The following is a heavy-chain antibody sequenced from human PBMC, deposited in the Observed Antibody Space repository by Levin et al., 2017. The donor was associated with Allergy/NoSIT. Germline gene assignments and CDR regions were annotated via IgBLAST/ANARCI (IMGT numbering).Heavy chain of an antibody. CDR3: ARGPYYDILTGYGDAFDI. Sequence: SCAASGFTFSSYGMHWVRQAPGKGLEWVAVIWYDGSNKYYADSVKGRFTISRDNSKNTLYLQMNSLRAEDTAVYYCARGPYYDILTGYGDAFDIWGQGTMVTVSS. V-gene: IGHV3-33*01. D-gene: IGHD3-9*01. CDR2: IWYDGSNK. J-gene: IGHJ3*02. CDR1: GFTFSSYG.